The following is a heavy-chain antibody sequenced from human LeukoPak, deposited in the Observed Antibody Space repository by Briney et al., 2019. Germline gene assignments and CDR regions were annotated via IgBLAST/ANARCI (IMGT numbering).Heavy chain of an antibody. D-gene: IGHD3-22*01. CDR2: IWYDGSNK. V-gene: IGHV3-30*02. CDR1: GFTFSNYG. J-gene: IGHJ4*02. Sequence: GGSLRLSCVASGFTFSNYGMHWVRQAPGKGLEWVAFIWYDGSNKDYADSVKGRFTISRDESKNTMYLQMNSLRAEDTAVYYCARGDSSGYRTLDYWGQGTLVTVSS. CDR3: ARGDSSGYRTLDY.